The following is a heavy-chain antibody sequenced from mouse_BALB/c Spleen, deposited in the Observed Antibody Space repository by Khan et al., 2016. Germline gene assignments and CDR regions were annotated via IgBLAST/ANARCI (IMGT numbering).Heavy chain of an antibody. V-gene: IGHV3-2*02. J-gene: IGHJ2*01. Sequence: VQLKESGPGLVKPSQSLSLTCTVTGYSITSDYAWNWIRQFPGNKLEWMGYISYSGSTSYNPPLKRRISITRDTSKNQFFLQLNSVTTEDTATYYCARTLLRLYYFDYWGQGTTLTVSS. CDR3: ARTLLRLYYFDY. D-gene: IGHD1-2*01. CDR1: GYSITSDYA. CDR2: ISYSGST.